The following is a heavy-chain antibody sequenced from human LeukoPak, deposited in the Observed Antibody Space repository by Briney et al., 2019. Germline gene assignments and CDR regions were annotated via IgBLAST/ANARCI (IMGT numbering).Heavy chain of an antibody. CDR3: ARHFDN. CDR1: GVSIISSSYD. V-gene: IGHV4-39*01. Sequence: ASETLSLTCTVSGVSIISSSYDWGWIRQPPGKGLEWIGSISYGGSTDYNPSLKSRVTISVDASKNQFSLRMSSVTAADTAVYYCARHFDNWGQGTLVTVSS. J-gene: IGHJ4*02. CDR2: ISYGGST.